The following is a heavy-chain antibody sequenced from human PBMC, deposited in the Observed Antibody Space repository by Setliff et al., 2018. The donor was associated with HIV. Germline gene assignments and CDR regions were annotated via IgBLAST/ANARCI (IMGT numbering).Heavy chain of an antibody. Sequence: PGGSLRLSCAASGFTFSTFAMSWVRQAPGKGLEWVPTISHSGETTYFADSVKGRFTISRDNFKNTLYLQMSSLKVDDTAIYFCAKALYGHSSAVGPDFWGQGTLVTVSS. J-gene: IGHJ4*02. CDR2: ISHSGETT. CDR1: GFTFSTFA. V-gene: IGHV3-23*01. D-gene: IGHD4-17*01. CDR3: AKALYGHSSAVGPDF.